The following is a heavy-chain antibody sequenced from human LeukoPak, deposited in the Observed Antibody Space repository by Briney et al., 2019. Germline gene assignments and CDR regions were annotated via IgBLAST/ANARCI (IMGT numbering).Heavy chain of an antibody. V-gene: IGHV3-20*04. CDR1: GFTFVDYG. Sequence: GETLTLSCATSGFTFVDYGLSWIRQAPGKGLEWLCAINYNGGITDYADSVKGRFTISRDNTKKSLYLQIYRLRTEDTAVYSCANDRLSPSCSVSHFDLWGQGTLVTVSS. CDR3: ANDRLSPSCSVSHFDL. J-gene: IGHJ4*02. D-gene: IGHD2-15*01. CDR2: INYNGGIT.